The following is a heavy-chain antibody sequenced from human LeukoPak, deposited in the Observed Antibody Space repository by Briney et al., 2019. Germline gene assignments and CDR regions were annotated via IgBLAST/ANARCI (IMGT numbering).Heavy chain of an antibody. J-gene: IGHJ4*02. CDR3: AKSSLVVAVAGEFDY. V-gene: IGHV3-53*05. Sequence: GGSLRLSCTVSGFTVSSNSMSWVRQAPGKGLEWVSFIYSDNTHYSDSVKGRFTISRDNAKNSLYLQMNSLRAEDTALYYCAKSSLVVAVAGEFDYWGQGTLVTVSS. D-gene: IGHD6-19*01. CDR2: IYSDNT. CDR1: GFTVSSNS.